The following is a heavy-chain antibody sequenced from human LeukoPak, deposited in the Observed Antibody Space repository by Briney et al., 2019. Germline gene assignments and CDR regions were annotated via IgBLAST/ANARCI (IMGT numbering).Heavy chain of an antibody. CDR2: IYHSGST. V-gene: IGHV4-4*02. J-gene: IGHJ4*02. CDR1: GGSISSSNW. D-gene: IGHD3-22*01. CDR3: ARVTPDSSDYYSDY. Sequence: PSETLSLTCAVSGGSISSSNWWSWVRQPPGKGLEWIGEIYHSGSTNYNPSLKSRVTISVDKSKNQFSLKLSSVTAADTAVYYCARVTPDSSDYYSDYWGQGTLVTVSS.